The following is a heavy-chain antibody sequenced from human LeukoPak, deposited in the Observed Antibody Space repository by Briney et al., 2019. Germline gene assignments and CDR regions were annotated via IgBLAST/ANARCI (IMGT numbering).Heavy chain of an antibody. CDR3: ARDRATTYIAGRGV. D-gene: IGHD1-26*01. CDR1: GGTFSSYA. Sequence: GASVKVSCKASGGTFSSYAISWVRQAPGQGLEWMGGIIPIFGTANYAQKFQGRVTITTDESTSTAYMELSSLRSEDTAVYYCARDRATTYIAGRGVWGQGTPVTVSS. CDR2: IIPIFGTA. J-gene: IGHJ4*02. V-gene: IGHV1-69*05.